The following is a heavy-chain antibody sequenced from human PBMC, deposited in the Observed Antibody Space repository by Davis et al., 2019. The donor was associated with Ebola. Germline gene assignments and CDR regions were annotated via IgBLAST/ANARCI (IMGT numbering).Heavy chain of an antibody. Sequence: GSLRLSCTVSGGSISSYYWSWIRQPPGKGLEWIGYIYYSGSTNYNPSLKSQVTISVDTSKNQFSLKLGSVTAADTAVYYCASEMMAGSLYYYYGMDVWGKGTTVTVSS. D-gene: IGHD6-19*01. V-gene: IGHV4-59*01. J-gene: IGHJ6*04. CDR2: IYYSGST. CDR1: GGSISSYY. CDR3: ASEMMAGSLYYYYGMDV.